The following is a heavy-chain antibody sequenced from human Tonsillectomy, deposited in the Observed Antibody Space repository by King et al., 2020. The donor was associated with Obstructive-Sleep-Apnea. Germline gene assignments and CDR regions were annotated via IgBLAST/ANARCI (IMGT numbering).Heavy chain of an antibody. J-gene: IGHJ3*02. CDR2: IYKTGST. D-gene: IGHD4-23*01. CDR1: GGSISSYS. V-gene: IGHV4-59*01. CDR3: ARVWSTVVTNDAFDI. Sequence: VQLQESGPGLVKPSETLSRTCTVSGGSISSYSWTWIREPPGKVMEWIGVIYKTGSTNYNPSLKSRVTLSIDTSKNQFSLKLSSVTAADTAVYYCARVWSTVVTNDAFDIWGQGTMVTVSS.